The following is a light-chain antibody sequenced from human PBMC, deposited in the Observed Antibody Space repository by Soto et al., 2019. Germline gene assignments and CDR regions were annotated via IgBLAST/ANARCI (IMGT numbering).Light chain of an antibody. CDR3: QQLNSFPLT. CDR1: QGISSW. V-gene: IGKV1-12*01. CDR2: AAS. Sequence: DIQMTQSPGPVSESXWRGVAIAXXASQGISSWLAWYQRKPGRAPKLLIYAASRLQAGVPLRFSGSGSGTDFTLTISDLQPEDFATYYCQQLNSFPLTFGQGTRLEIK. J-gene: IGKJ5*01.